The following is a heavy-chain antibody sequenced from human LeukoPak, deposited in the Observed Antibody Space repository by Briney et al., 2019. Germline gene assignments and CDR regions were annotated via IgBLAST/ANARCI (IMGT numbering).Heavy chain of an antibody. CDR1: GFTFSSYG. CDR3: AKDRVDDYGDYYFDY. Sequence: GGSLRLSCAASGFTFSSYGMHWVRQAPGKGLEWVAVISYDGSNKDYADPVKGRFTISRDNSKNTLYLQMNSLRAEDMAVYYCAKDRVDDYGDYYFDYWGQGTLVTVSS. V-gene: IGHV3-30*18. J-gene: IGHJ4*02. CDR2: ISYDGSNK. D-gene: IGHD4-17*01.